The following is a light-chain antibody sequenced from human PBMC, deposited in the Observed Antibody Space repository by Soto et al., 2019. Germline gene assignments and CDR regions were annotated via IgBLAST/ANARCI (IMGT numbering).Light chain of an antibody. V-gene: IGLV2-23*01. CDR3: CSYAGSISRV. Sequence: QSALTQPASVSGSPGQSITISCTGTSSDVRSYNLVSWYQQHPGKAPKLMIYEGSKRPSGVSNRFSGSKSGNTASLTISGLQAEDEADYYCCSYAGSISRVFGTGTKVTVL. CDR2: EGS. J-gene: IGLJ1*01. CDR1: SSDVRSYNL.